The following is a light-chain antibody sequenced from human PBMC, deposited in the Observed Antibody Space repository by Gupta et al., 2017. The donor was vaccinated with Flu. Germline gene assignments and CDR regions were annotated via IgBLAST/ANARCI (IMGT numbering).Light chain of an antibody. J-gene: IGLJ1*01. Sequence: SYVLTQPPSVSVAPGQTARITCGGNNIGSKSVHWYQQKPGQAPVLVVYDDSGRPSGIPERLSGSNSGNTATLTISRVEAGDEADYYCQVWDSGNDPYVFGSGTKVTVL. V-gene: IGLV3-21*02. CDR1: NIGSKS. CDR3: QVWDSGNDPYV. CDR2: DDS.